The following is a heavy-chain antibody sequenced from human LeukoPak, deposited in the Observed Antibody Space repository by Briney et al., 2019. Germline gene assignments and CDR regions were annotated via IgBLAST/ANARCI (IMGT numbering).Heavy chain of an antibody. CDR3: AAYYYGPHY. CDR2: INGDGSST. V-gene: IGHV3-74*01. CDR1: GFTFSRFW. J-gene: IGHJ4*02. Sequence: GGSLRLSCAASGFTFSRFWMHWVRQAPGKGLVWVSRINGDGSSTNYADSVKGRFTISRDNAKSTLYLQMNSLRAEDTAVYYCAAYYYGPHYWGQGTLVTVSS. D-gene: IGHD3-10*01.